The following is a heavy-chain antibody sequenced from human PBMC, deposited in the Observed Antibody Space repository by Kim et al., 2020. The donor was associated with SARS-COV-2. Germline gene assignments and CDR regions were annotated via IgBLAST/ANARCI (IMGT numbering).Heavy chain of an antibody. CDR2: IYYSGST. J-gene: IGHJ4*02. Sequence: SETLSLTCTVSGGSISSSSYYWGWIRQPPGKGLEWIGRIYYSGSTYYNPSLKSRVTISVDTSKNQFSLKLSSVTAADTAVYYCARRYLGFGDSGFDYWGQGTLVTVSS. CDR1: GGSISSSSYY. D-gene: IGHD3-10*01. CDR3: ARRYLGFGDSGFDY. V-gene: IGHV4-39*01.